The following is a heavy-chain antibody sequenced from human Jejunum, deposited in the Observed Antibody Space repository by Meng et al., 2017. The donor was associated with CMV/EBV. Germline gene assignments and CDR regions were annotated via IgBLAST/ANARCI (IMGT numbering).Heavy chain of an antibody. J-gene: IGHJ4*02. CDR1: FSSYA. CDR3: ARAIGYTYGRPYFDY. V-gene: IGHV3-21*01. D-gene: IGHD5-18*01. Sequence: FSSYAMSWVRRAPGKGVEWVSSISASSSYIYYADSMKGRFTISRDNAKNSLYLQMNSLRAEDTAVYYCARAIGYTYGRPYFDYWGQRTLVTVSS. CDR2: ISASSSYI.